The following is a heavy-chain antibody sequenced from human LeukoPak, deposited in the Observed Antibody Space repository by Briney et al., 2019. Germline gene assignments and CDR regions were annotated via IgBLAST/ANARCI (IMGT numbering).Heavy chain of an antibody. CDR1: GFTFSSYS. J-gene: IGHJ6*02. CDR2: ISSSSSTI. CDR3: AGSGITIFGVVKLYYYYGMDV. D-gene: IGHD3-3*01. V-gene: IGHV3-48*02. Sequence: GGSLGLSCAASGFTFSSYSMNWVRQAPGKGLEWVSYISSSSSTIYYADSVKGRFTISRDNAKDSLYLQMNSLRDEDTAVYYCAGSGITIFGVVKLYYYYGMDVWGQGTTVTVSS.